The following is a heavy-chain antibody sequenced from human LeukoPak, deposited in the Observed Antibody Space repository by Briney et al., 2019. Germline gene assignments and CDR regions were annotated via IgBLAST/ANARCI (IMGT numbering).Heavy chain of an antibody. V-gene: IGHV3-48*01. D-gene: IGHD3-10*01. J-gene: IGHJ4*02. CDR2: ISSSSSTI. CDR1: GFTFSSYS. CDR3: ARYYHPGCFDY. Sequence: GGSLRLSCAASGFTFSSYSMNWVRQAPGKGREWVSYISSSSSTIYYADSVKGRFTISRDNAKNSLYLQMNSLRAEDTAVYYCARYYHPGCFDYWGQGTLVTVSS.